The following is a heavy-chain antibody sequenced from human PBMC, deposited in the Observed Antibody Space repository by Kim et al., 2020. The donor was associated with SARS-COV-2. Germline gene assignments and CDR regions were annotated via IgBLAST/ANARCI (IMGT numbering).Heavy chain of an antibody. CDR1: GFTFSTYA. CDR3: ARESASHSSGFDY. J-gene: IGHJ4*02. CDR2: ISYDGSNK. D-gene: IGHD3-22*01. V-gene: IGHV3-30-3*01. Sequence: GGSLRLSCAASGFTFSTYAMHWVRQAPGKGLEWVAVISYDGSNKYYAESVKGRLTISRDNSENTLFLQMSSLRAEDTAVYYCARESASHSSGFDYWGQGTLVTVSS.